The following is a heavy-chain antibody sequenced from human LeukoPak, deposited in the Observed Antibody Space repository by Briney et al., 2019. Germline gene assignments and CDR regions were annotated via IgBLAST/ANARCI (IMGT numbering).Heavy chain of an antibody. Sequence: PSETLSLTCAVSGYSISSGYYWGWIRQPPGKGLEWIGSIYHSGSTYYNPSLKSRVTLSVDTSKNQFSLKLSSVTAADTAVYYCARWDDYGDGPDYWGQGTLVTVSS. CDR2: IYHSGST. D-gene: IGHD4-17*01. J-gene: IGHJ4*02. CDR3: ARWDDYGDGPDY. CDR1: GYSISSGYY. V-gene: IGHV4-38-2*01.